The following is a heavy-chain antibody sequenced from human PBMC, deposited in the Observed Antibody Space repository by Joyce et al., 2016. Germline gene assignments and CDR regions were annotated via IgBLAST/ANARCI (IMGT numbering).Heavy chain of an antibody. CDR1: GFTFSNFA. V-gene: IGHV3-23*01. CDR3: ARDWQADN. Sequence: EVQLLESGGGLVQPGGSLRLSCVVSGFTFSNFAMNWIRQDPGKGLGCVSIMSGGGDYIKYADSVRGRFTISRDNSKNTVYLQMNDLRAEDTGVYFCARDWQADNWGQGTLVTVSS. J-gene: IGHJ4*02. CDR2: MSGGGDYI.